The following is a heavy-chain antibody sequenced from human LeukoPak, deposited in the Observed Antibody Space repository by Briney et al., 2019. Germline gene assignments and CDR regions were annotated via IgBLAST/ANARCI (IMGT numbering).Heavy chain of an antibody. CDR3: ARDVGGSLDY. V-gene: IGHV3-7*01. Sequence: PGGSLRLSCAASGFTFSTYWMAWVRQAPGKGLEGVANIKGDESARHQADSVKGRFTISRDNAQNSVYLQMSSLRGEDTAVYYCARDVGGSLDYWGQGTLVTVSS. J-gene: IGHJ4*02. CDR2: IKGDESAR. D-gene: IGHD1-26*01. CDR1: GFTFSTYW.